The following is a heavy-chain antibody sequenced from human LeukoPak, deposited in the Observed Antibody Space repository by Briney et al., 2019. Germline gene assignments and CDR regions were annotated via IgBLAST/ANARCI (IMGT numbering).Heavy chain of an antibody. J-gene: IGHJ6*03. CDR3: ARNTGIAAVGNPSYYFYYYMDV. D-gene: IGHD6-13*01. Sequence: SQTLSLTCTVSGASISSGGYYWSWIRQYPGKGLEWIGCIYDSGSTFYTPSLKSRVSISLDTSKNQLSLRVISVTAADTAVYFCARNTGIAAVGNPSYYFYYYMDVWGKGTTVTVSS. V-gene: IGHV4-31*03. CDR1: GASISSGGYY. CDR2: IYDSGST.